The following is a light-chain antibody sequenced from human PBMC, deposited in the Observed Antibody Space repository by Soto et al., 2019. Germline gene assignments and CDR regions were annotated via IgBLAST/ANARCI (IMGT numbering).Light chain of an antibody. CDR3: CSYAGSPRYV. CDR1: SSDIGGYNF. J-gene: IGLJ1*01. CDR2: EVN. V-gene: IGLV2-8*01. Sequence: QSALTQPPSASGSPGQSVTISCTGTSSDIGGYNFVSWYQQHPGKAPKLMIDEVNKRPSGVPDRFSGSKSGNTASLTVSGLQAEDEADYYCCSYAGSPRYVFGTGTKLTVL.